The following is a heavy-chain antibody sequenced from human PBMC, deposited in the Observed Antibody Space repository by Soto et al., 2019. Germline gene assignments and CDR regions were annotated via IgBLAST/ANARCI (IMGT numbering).Heavy chain of an antibody. D-gene: IGHD2-8*01. CDR3: ARDPYNVLMVNAPNLYGMDV. V-gene: IGHV1-18*01. CDR1: GYTFTTYD. J-gene: IGHJ6*02. Sequence: QVQLVQSGAEVKKPGASVKVSCKASGYTFTTYDISWVRQAPGQGPEWMGRISTYNGDTNYPQSLQGRLTMTTDTSTNTAYMELRSLRSDDTAVYYCARDPYNVLMVNAPNLYGMDVWGQGTTVTVSS. CDR2: ISTYNGDT.